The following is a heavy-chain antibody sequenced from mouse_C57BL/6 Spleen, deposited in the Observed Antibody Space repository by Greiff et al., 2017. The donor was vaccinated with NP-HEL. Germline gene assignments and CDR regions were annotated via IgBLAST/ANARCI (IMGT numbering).Heavy chain of an antibody. J-gene: IGHJ3*01. Sequence: VQLQQSGPELVKPGASVKISCKASGYAFSSSWMNWVKQRPGKGLEWIGRIYPGDGDTNYNGKFKGKATLTADKSSSTAYMQLSSLTSEDSAVYCCASHYDYDGAWFAYWGQGTLVTVSA. CDR2: IYPGDGDT. CDR1: GYAFSSSW. CDR3: ASHYDYDGAWFAY. D-gene: IGHD2-4*01. V-gene: IGHV1-82*01.